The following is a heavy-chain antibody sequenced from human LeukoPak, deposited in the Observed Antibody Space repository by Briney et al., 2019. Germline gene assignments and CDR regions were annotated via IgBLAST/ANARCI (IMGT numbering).Heavy chain of an antibody. D-gene: IGHD1/OR15-1a*01. CDR1: GFSFSSYG. V-gene: IGHV3-23*01. Sequence: PGGSLRLSCEASGFSFSSYGMSWVRQAPGEGLEWVSGFSASDGSRYYADSVKGRFTISRDNSKNTLYLQMNSLRAEDTAVYYCAQNIGDFDYWGQGTLVTVSS. CDR2: FSASDGSR. CDR3: AQNIGDFDY. J-gene: IGHJ4*02.